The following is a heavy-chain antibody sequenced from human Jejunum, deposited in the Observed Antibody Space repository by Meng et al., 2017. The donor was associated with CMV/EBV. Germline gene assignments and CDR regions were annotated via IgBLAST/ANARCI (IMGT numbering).Heavy chain of an antibody. CDR3: ARDKVAGGYCSTTTCPQIFTY. V-gene: IGHV1-18*01. CDR1: YG. CDR2: ISVHNGNT. J-gene: IGHJ4*02. Sequence: YGMSWVRQSPGQGLEWMGWISVHNGNTNYAQKFQGRVSMTADTSTNTAYMELRSLRSDDTAVYYCARDKVAGGYCSTTTCPQIFTYWGQGTLVTVSS. D-gene: IGHD2-2*01.